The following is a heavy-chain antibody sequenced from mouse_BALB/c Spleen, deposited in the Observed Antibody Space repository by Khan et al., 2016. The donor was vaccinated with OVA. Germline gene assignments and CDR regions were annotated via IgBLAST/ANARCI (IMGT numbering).Heavy chain of an antibody. Sequence: VQLKQSGAELVRPGASVKLSCKTSGYIFTSYWIHWVKQRSGQGLEWIARIYPGTDNTYYSEKLKDKATLTADKSSNTTYMLLSSLKSEDSAVYFCAREEALYYFDYWGQGTTLTVSS. V-gene: IGHV1-76*01. D-gene: IGHD3-2*02. CDR3: AREEALYYFDY. J-gene: IGHJ2*01. CDR2: IYPGTDNT. CDR1: GYIFTSYW.